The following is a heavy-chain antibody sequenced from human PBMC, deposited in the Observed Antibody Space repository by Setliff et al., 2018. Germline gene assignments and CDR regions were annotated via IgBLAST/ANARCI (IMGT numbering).Heavy chain of an antibody. J-gene: IGHJ4*02. V-gene: IGHV4-59*01. D-gene: IGHD2-15*01. CDR3: AGSVFDYYFDY. Sequence: SETLSLTCSVSGVSISRYYWSWLRQPPGKGLEWIGYMYYRGSTNYNPSLKSRVTMSVDTSKSRFSLNLTSVTAADTAMYFCAGSVFDYYFDYWGQGALVTVSS. CDR2: MYYRGST. CDR1: GVSISRYY.